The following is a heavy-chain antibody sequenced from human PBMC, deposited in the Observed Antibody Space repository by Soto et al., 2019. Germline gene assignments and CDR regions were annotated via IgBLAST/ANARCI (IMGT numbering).Heavy chain of an antibody. CDR3: AREYSAAAKFDP. D-gene: IGHD2-2*01. J-gene: IGHJ5*02. V-gene: IGHV4-31*03. Sequence: TLSLTCTVSGGSISSGGYYWSWSRRHPGKGLGWIGYINYSGSTYYNPSLRSRVTISVDTSKNQFSLKLSSVTAADTAVYYCAREYSAAAKFDPWGQGTLVTVSS. CDR2: INYSGST. CDR1: GGSISSGGYY.